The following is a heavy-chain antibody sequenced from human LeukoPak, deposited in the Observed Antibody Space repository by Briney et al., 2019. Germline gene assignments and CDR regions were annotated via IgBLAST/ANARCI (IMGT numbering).Heavy chain of an antibody. D-gene: IGHD4-17*01. CDR2: ISNSAGNV. J-gene: IGHJ4*02. CDR1: GFTFSSYA. Sequence: PGGSLRLSCVASGFTFSSYAMSWVRKTPGKRLEWVSVISNSAGNVYYADSVKGRFTISRDNSKNTLYLQMNSLRAEDTAVYYCAKDLHVRSSSTVTTGGVDSWVQGTLVTVSS. V-gene: IGHV3-23*01. CDR3: AKDLHVRSSSTVTTGGVDS.